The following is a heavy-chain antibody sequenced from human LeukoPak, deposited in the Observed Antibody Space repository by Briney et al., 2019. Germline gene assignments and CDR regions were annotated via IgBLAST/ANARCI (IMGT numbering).Heavy chain of an antibody. CDR1: GGSFSGYY. J-gene: IGHJ4*02. Sequence: PSETLSLTCAVYGGSFSGYYWSWIRQPPGKGLEWIGEINHSGSTNYNPSLKSRVTISVDTSKNQFSLKLSSVTAADTAVYYCARGRGYYYDSSGHRAGRYFDYWGQGTLVTVSS. CDR3: ARGRGYYYDSSGHRAGRYFDY. CDR2: INHSGST. D-gene: IGHD3-22*01. V-gene: IGHV4-34*01.